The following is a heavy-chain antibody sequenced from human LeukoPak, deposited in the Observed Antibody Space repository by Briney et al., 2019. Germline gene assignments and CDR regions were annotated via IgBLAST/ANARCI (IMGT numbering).Heavy chain of an antibody. V-gene: IGHV3-23*01. Sequence: GGSLRLSCAASGFTFSGWAMSWVRQVPGKGLEWVSSISPSASDTYYADSVKGRFTISRDNPKSTLYLQMNSLRADDTALYFCAKDLGGEGGSGFPGYWGQGTLVTVSS. CDR1: GFTFSGWA. D-gene: IGHD3-10*01. CDR3: AKDLGGEGGSGFPGY. J-gene: IGHJ4*02. CDR2: ISPSASDT.